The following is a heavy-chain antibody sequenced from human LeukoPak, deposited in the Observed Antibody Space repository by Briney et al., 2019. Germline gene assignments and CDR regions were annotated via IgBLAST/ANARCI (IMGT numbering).Heavy chain of an antibody. J-gene: IGHJ5*02. Sequence: PGGSLRLSCAASGFTFTNFPMNWVRQAPGKGLAWVSTISGSGDHTYYADSVQGRFTISRYNSKNTLFLQMNGLRAEDTAIYYXXXXXXXXXXYDHTGSNLFDIWGQGTLVTVSS. CDR1: GFTFTNFP. V-gene: IGHV3-23*01. CDR2: ISGSGDHT. CDR3: XXXXXXXXXYDHTGSNLFDI. D-gene: IGHD3-16*01.